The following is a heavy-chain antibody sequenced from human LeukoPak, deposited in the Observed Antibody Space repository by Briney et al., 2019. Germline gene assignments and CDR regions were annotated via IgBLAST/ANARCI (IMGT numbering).Heavy chain of an antibody. J-gene: IGHJ5*02. V-gene: IGHV4-39*07. D-gene: IGHD3-10*01. Sequence: SETLSLTCTVSGGSISSSSYYWGWIRQPPGKGLEWIGSIYYSGSTYYNPSLKSRVTISVDTSKNQFSLKLSSVTAADTAVYYCARKEYGSGSFNWFDPWGQGTLVTVSS. CDR1: GGSISSSSYY. CDR2: IYYSGST. CDR3: ARKEYGSGSFNWFDP.